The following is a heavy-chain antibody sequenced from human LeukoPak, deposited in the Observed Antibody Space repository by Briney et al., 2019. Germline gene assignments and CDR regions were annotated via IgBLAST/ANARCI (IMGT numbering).Heavy chain of an antibody. J-gene: IGHJ4*02. CDR1: GFTFSSHW. Sequence: SGGSLRLSCAASGFTFSSHWMAWVRQAPGKGLEWVANIKQDGSEKYYLDSMKGRLTISRENAKNSLYLQVNSLRVEDTAVYYCASLNYGQVWGSPHYYFDYWGQGILVTVSS. CDR3: ASLNYGQVWGSPHYYFDY. D-gene: IGHD3-16*01. V-gene: IGHV3-7*01. CDR2: IKQDGSEK.